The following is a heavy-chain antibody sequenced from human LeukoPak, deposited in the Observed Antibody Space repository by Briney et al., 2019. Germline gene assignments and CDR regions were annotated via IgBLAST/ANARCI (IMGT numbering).Heavy chain of an antibody. CDR3: ARGYSGSSPSYYYYYYYMDV. Sequence: SETLSLTCTVSGGSISSYYWSWIRQPPGKGLEWIGYIYYSGSTNYNPSLKSRVTISVDTSKNQFSLKLSSVTAADTAVYYCARGYSGSSPSYYYYYYYMDVWGKGTTVTVSS. CDR2: IYYSGST. V-gene: IGHV4-59*12. J-gene: IGHJ6*03. CDR1: GGSISSYY. D-gene: IGHD1-26*01.